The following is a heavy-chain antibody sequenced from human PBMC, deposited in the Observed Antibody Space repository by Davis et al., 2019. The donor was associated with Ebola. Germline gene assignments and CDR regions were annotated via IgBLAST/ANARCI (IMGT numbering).Heavy chain of an antibody. V-gene: IGHV3-21*01. D-gene: IGHD4-17*01. J-gene: IGHJ4*02. CDR2: ISSSSSYI. CDR3: ASSLRDYGDYKDY. Sequence: PGGSLRLSCAASGFTFSSYSMNWVRQAPGKGLEWVSSISSSSSYIYYADSVKGRFTISRDNAKNSLYLQMNSLRAEDTAVYYCASSLRDYGDYKDYWGQGTLVTVSS. CDR1: GFTFSSYS.